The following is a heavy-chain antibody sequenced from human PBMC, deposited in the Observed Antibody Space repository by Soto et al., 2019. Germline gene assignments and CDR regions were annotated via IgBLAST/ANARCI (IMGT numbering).Heavy chain of an antibody. CDR2: ISYDGSNK. CDR3: ARVYREAELRYFDWLSNPYYYGMDV. J-gene: IGHJ6*02. Sequence: PWGSLRLSCAASGFTFSSYAMHWVRQAPGKGLEWVAVISYDGSNKYYADSVKGRFTISRDNSKNTLYLQMNSLRAEDTAVYYCARVYREAELRYFDWLSNPYYYGMDVWGQGTTVTVSS. V-gene: IGHV3-30-3*01. D-gene: IGHD3-9*01. CDR1: GFTFSSYA.